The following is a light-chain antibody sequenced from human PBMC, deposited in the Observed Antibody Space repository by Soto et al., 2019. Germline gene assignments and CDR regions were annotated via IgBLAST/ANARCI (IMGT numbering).Light chain of an antibody. J-gene: IGKJ5*01. CDR2: GAS. CDR3: QQYNNWPPIT. Sequence: EVVMTQSPATLSVSPGERATLSCRASESGRSYLAWYQQKPGQAPRLLIYGASTRATGIPARFSGSGSGTEFSLTISSLQSEDFAIYYCQQYNNWPPITFGQGTRLEIK. CDR1: ESGRSY. V-gene: IGKV3-15*01.